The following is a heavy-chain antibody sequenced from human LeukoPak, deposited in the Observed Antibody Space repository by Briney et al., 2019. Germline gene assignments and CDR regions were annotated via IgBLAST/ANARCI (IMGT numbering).Heavy chain of an antibody. J-gene: IGHJ4*02. CDR3: ARVDEYHNGWYDY. D-gene: IGHD6-19*01. V-gene: IGHV3-7*05. CDR2: INQGGSEK. Sequence: GGSLRLSCAASGFTLSRHWMGWVRQAPGKGLEWVANINQGGSEKYYVDSVKGRCTISRDNAENSLYLQMNSLRVEDTAVYYCARVDEYHNGWYDYWGQGTLVTVSS. CDR1: GFTLSRHW.